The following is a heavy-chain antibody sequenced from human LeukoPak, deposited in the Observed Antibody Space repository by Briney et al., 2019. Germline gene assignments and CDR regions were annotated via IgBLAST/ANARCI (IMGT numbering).Heavy chain of an antibody. J-gene: IGHJ4*02. CDR3: ARGPRYSSSWDYFDY. CDR2: IIPFFGTA. CDR1: GGTFSSYA. V-gene: IGHV1-69*05. Sequence: GSSVKVSCKASGGTFSSYAISWVRQAPGQGLEWMGRIIPFFGTANSAQKLQGRVTITTAESTTTAYMELSSLRSEGTAVYYCARGPRYSSSWDYFDYWGQGTLVTVSS. D-gene: IGHD6-13*01.